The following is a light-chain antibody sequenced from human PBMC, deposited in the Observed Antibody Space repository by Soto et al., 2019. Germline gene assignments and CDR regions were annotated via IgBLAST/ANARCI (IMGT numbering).Light chain of an antibody. J-gene: IGKJ1*01. CDR2: GSS. CDR3: QQSYGTPRQ. V-gene: IGKV3-20*01. Sequence: EIVLTQSPGTLSLSPGERATLSCGASQIVSSSYLAWYQQKPGQAPRLLIYGSSSRATGIPDRFRGSGSGTDFTLKITRLEPDDFATYNCQQSYGTPRQFRQGTKVDIK. CDR1: QIVSSSY.